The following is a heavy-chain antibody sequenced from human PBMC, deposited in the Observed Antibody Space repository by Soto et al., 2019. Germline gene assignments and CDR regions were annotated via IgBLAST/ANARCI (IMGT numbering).Heavy chain of an antibody. J-gene: IGHJ4*02. V-gene: IGHV3-23*01. CDR1: GFTFSSYA. Sequence: PGGSLRLSCAASGFTFSSYAMSWVRQAPGKGLEWVSAISGSGGSTYYADSVKGRFTISRDNSKNTLYLQMNSLRAEDTAVYYCAXDLDDYYGSRSHGPVDYWGQGTLVTVSS. CDR2: ISGSGGST. D-gene: IGHD3-10*01. CDR3: AXDLDDYYGSRSHGPVDY.